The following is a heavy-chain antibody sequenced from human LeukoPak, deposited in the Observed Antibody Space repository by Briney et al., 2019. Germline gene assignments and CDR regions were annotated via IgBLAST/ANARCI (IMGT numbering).Heavy chain of an antibody. CDR3: ARDNWNYGSSMDV. Sequence: SETLSLTCAVYGGSFSGYYWSWIRQPPGKGLEWIGQIHHDGGTNYNPSLRGRVTILIDTSKNQFSLRLSSVTAADTAVYYCARDNWNYGSSMDVWGQGTTVTVSS. CDR1: GGSFSGYY. V-gene: IGHV4-34*01. CDR2: IHHDGGT. J-gene: IGHJ6*02. D-gene: IGHD1-7*01.